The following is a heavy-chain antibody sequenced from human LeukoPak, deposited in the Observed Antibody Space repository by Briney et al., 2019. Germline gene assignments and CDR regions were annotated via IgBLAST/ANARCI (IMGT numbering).Heavy chain of an antibody. CDR2: INRDGSEQ. D-gene: IGHD1-26*01. V-gene: IGHV3-7*01. Sequence: GGSLRLSCEVSGFTFSSYWMTWARHIPGKGLEWVANINRDGSEQHYVESVKGRFTISRDSGRNSLYLQMDSLRVDDTAVYYCAKVGAWELQRVFENWGQGTLVTVSS. CDR1: GFTFSSYW. CDR3: AKVGAWELQRVFEN. J-gene: IGHJ4*02.